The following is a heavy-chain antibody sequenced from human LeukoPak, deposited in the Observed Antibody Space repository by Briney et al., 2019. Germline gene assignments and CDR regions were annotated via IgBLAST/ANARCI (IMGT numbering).Heavy chain of an antibody. V-gene: IGHV4-34*01. D-gene: IGHD6-13*01. CDR3: ARRGSSSPNWFDP. Sequence: SETLSLTCAVYGESFSGYYWTWIRQPPGKGLEWIGEINHSGSTNYNPSLKSRVTISVDKSKNQFSLKLSSVTAADTAVYYCARRGSSSPNWFDPWGQGTLVTVSS. CDR1: GESFSGYY. CDR2: INHSGST. J-gene: IGHJ5*02.